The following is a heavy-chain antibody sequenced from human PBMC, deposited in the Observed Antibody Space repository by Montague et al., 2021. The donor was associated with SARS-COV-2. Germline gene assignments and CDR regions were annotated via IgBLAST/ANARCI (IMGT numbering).Heavy chain of an antibody. Sequence: SETLSLTCNVAGGSMSGYNWSWIRQPPGKGLPWIGSMYNSENTRYSPSLKRRVTISVDTSKKQSSLRLSSVTAADTAVYFCARGINSAGSYYYHLDVWGQGTLVTVSS. D-gene: IGHD2/OR15-2a*01. J-gene: IGHJ4*02. V-gene: IGHV4-59*01. CDR1: GGSMSGYN. CDR3: ARGINSAGSYYYHLDV. CDR2: MYNSENT.